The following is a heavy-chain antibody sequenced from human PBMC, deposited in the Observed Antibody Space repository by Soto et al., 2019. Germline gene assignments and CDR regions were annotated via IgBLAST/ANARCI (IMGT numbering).Heavy chain of an antibody. CDR2: INPNXGNI. Sequence: ASVKVSCKASGDTFTTYDINWVLQATGHGLEWMGWINPNXGNIGYAQRFQGRVTMTRDTAIRTAYMEVSSLRSDDTAVYYCARGRASGSYYLLDYWGQGTVVTVSS. D-gene: IGHD3-10*01. CDR3: ARGRASGSYYLLDY. V-gene: IGHV1-8*01. J-gene: IGHJ4*02. CDR1: GDTFTTYD.